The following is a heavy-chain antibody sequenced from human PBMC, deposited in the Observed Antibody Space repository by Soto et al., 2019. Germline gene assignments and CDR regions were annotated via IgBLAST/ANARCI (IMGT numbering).Heavy chain of an antibody. Sequence: GGSLRLSCAASGFTFSSYAMHWVRQAPGKGLEWVAVISYDGSNKYYADSVKGRFTISRDNSKNTLYLQMNSLRAEDTAVYYCARNYYDSSGYLFDIWGQGTMVTGS. J-gene: IGHJ3*02. D-gene: IGHD3-22*01. CDR3: ARNYYDSSGYLFDI. CDR2: ISYDGSNK. CDR1: GFTFSSYA. V-gene: IGHV3-30-3*01.